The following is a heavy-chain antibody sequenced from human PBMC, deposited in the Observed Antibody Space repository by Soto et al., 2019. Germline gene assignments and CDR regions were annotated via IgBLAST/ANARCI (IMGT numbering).Heavy chain of an antibody. Sequence: ASVKVSCKASGYTFTSYAMHWVRQAPGQRLEWMGWINAGNGNTKYSQKFQGRVTITRDTSASTAYMELSSLRSEDTAVYYCARRLHSVPRGTIGAFDIWGQGTMVTVSS. CDR1: GYTFTSYA. CDR3: ARRLHSVPRGTIGAFDI. CDR2: INAGNGNT. D-gene: IGHD3-10*01. J-gene: IGHJ3*02. V-gene: IGHV1-3*01.